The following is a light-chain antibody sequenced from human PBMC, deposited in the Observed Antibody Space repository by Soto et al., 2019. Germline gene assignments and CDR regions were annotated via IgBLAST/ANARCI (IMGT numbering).Light chain of an antibody. CDR3: QQSYSTMWT. J-gene: IGKJ1*01. CDR2: AAS. CDR1: QSISNS. Sequence: DIQMTQSPSSLSASVGDRVTITCRASQSISNSLNWYQQKPGKAPKLLIFAASNLQSGVPSRFSGSGSGTDFTLTISNLQPEDFATYYCQQSYSTMWTFGQGTKVDI. V-gene: IGKV1-39*01.